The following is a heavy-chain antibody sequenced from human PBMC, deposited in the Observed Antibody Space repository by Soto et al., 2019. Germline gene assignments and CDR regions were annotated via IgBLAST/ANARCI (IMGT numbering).Heavy chain of an antibody. CDR2: IKSKTEGGTT. Sequence: EVQLVESGGGLVKPGGSLRLSCAASGFTFSNAWMSWVRQAPGKGLEWVGRIKSKTEGGTTDYAAPVKGRFTISRDDSKNTLYLQMNSLKTEDTAVYYCTTDRHVLHSSGWYGYWGQGTLVTVSS. J-gene: IGHJ4*02. D-gene: IGHD6-19*01. CDR3: TTDRHVLHSSGWYGY. CDR1: GFTFSNAW. V-gene: IGHV3-15*01.